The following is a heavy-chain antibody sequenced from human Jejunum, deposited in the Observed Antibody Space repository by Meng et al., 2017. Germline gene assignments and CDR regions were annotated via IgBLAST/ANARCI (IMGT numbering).Heavy chain of an antibody. CDR3: ARGQGLDY. CDR2: IYVADSDT. V-gene: IGHV5-51*01. Sequence: GESLKISCNGYGYTFVTYWISWVRQMPGKGLEWMGVIYVADSDTKYSPAFQGQVIISDDKSIDAAYLEWTSLKASDSAMYYCARGQGLDYWGQGTLVTVSS. CDR1: GYTFVTYW. J-gene: IGHJ4*02.